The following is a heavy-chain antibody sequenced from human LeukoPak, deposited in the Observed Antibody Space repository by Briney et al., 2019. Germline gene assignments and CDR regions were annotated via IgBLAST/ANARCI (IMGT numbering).Heavy chain of an antibody. J-gene: IGHJ4*02. V-gene: IGHV3-23*01. CDR1: GFTFSNYA. D-gene: IGHD3-16*01. Sequence: GGSLRLSCAASGFTFSNYAMSWVRQAPGKGLEWVSAISDSGGSTYYADPVKGRFTISRDNSKNTLYLQMNSLRAEDTAVYYCAKGREIWGSYAYFDYWGQGTLVAVSS. CDR3: AKGREIWGSYAYFDY. CDR2: ISDSGGST.